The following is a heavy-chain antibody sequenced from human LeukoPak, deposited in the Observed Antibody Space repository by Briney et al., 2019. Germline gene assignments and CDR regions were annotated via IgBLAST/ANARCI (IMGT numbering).Heavy chain of an antibody. D-gene: IGHD3-10*01. CDR2: IYYSGST. CDR3: ARGRPLHYNRIYYYGMDV. J-gene: IGHJ6*02. V-gene: IGHV4-59*12. Sequence: SETLSLTCTVSGGSISSYYWSWIRQPPGKGLEWIGYIYYSGSTNYNPSLKSRVTISVDTSKNQFSLKLSSVTAADTAVYYCARGRPLHYNRIYYYGMDVWGQGTTVTVSS. CDR1: GGSISSYY.